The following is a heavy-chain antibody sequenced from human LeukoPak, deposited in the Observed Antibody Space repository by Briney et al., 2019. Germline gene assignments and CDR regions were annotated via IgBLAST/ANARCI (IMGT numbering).Heavy chain of an antibody. V-gene: IGHV4-59*01. CDR1: GGSISDFY. CDR2: IYYSGST. D-gene: IGHD4-17*01. J-gene: IGHJ4*02. CDR3: ARATMRTVTTFDY. Sequence: SETLSLTCTVSGGSISDFYWSWIRQPPGKGLEWIGYIYYSGSTNYNPSLKSRVTISVDTSKNQFSLKLSSVTAADTAVYYCARATMRTVTTFDYWGQGTLVTVSS.